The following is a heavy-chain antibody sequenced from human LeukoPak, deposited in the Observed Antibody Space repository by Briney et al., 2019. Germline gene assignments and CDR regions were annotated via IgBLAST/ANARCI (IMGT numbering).Heavy chain of an antibody. Sequence: PGGSLRLSCAASGFTFDDYAMHWVRQAPGKGLEWVSGISWNSGSIGYADSVKGRFTISRDNAKNSLYLQMNSLRAEDTALYYCAKSINIEDYYYYGMDVWGQGTTVTISS. CDR1: GFTFDDYA. J-gene: IGHJ6*02. CDR2: ISWNSGSI. V-gene: IGHV3-9*01. CDR3: AKSINIEDYYYYGMDV.